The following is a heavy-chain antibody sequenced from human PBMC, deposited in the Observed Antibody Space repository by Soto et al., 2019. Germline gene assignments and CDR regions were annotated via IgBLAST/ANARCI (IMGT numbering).Heavy chain of an antibody. J-gene: IGHJ4*02. CDR1: GFTFSSYS. D-gene: IGHD6-19*01. CDR3: ASDSTSLWLDSSNDDY. Sequence: VQLVESGGGLVQPGGSLRLSCAASGFTFSSYSMNWVRQAPGKGLEWVSYISSSSTIYYADSVKGRFTISRDNAKNSLYLQMNSLRAEDTAVYYCASDSTSLWLDSSNDDYWGQGTLVTVSS. V-gene: IGHV3-48*01. CDR2: ISSSSTI.